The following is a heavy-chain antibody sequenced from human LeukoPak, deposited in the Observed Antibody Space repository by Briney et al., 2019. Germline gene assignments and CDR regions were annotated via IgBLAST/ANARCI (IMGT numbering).Heavy chain of an antibody. CDR1: GFTFSSYW. CDR3: VLGSGWHDSH. V-gene: IGHV3-74*01. J-gene: IGHJ4*02. CDR2: INSDGSST. Sequence: GGSLRLSCAASGFTFSSYWMHWVRQAPGKGLVWVSRINSDGSSTNYADSVKGRFTISSDNAKKSLYLQMNSLRVEDTAVYYCVLGSGWHDSHWGQGTLVTVSS. D-gene: IGHD6-19*01.